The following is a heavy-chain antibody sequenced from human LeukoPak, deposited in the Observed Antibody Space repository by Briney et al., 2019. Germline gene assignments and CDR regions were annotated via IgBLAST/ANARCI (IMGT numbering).Heavy chain of an antibody. CDR1: GFTFSSYA. Sequence: GGSLRLSCAASGFTFSSYAMSWVRHAPGKGLDLVSSISGGAVGTYYADSVKSRFTISRENSKNTLYLQMNSLRAEDTAIYYCAKDTYGSGRDGYFDYWGQGTLVTVSS. V-gene: IGHV3-23*01. CDR2: ISGGAVGT. D-gene: IGHD3-10*01. J-gene: IGHJ4*02. CDR3: AKDTYGSGRDGYFDY.